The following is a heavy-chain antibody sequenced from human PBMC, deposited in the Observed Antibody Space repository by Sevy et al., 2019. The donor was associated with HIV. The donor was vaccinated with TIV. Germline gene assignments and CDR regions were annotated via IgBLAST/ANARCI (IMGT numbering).Heavy chain of an antibody. CDR2: IYPGDSDT. Sequence: GVSVKISCKGSGYSFTSYWIGWERQMPGKGLAWMGIIYPGDSDTRYSPSFQGQVTISADKSISTAYLQWSSLKASDTVMDYCARHVVPAAVNNYYYYMDVWGKGTLVTVSS. CDR3: ARHVVPAAVNNYYYYMDV. D-gene: IGHD2-2*01. CDR1: GYSFTSYW. V-gene: IGHV5-51*01. J-gene: IGHJ6*03.